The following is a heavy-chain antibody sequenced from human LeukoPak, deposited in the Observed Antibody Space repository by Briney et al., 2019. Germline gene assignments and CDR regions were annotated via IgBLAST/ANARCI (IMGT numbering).Heavy chain of an antibody. D-gene: IGHD3-3*01. CDR3: ARDIRFLEWLSST. CDR2: MNPNSGNT. Sequence: ASVKVSCKASGYTSTSYDINWVRQATGQGLEWMGWMNPNSGNTGYAQKFQGRVTMTRNTSISTAYMELSSLRSEDTAVYYCARDIRFLEWLSSTWGQGTLVTVSS. J-gene: IGHJ4*02. CDR1: GYTSTSYD. V-gene: IGHV1-8*01.